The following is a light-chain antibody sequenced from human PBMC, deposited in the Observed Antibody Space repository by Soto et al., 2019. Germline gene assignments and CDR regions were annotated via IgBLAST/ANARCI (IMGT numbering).Light chain of an antibody. CDR1: QDIATY. CDR2: DAS. V-gene: IGKV1-33*01. J-gene: IGKJ1*01. CDR3: QQYDNLPPTWT. Sequence: DIQMTQSPSSLSASVGTRLTITCQASQDIATYLNWYQQKPGKAPNLXXXDASNLETGVPSRFSGGGSGTHFTFTISNLQTEDIATYYCQQYDNLPPTWTFGQGTKVDI.